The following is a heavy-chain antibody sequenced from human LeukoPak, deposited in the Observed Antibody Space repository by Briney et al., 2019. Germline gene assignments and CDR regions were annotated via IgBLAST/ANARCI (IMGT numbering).Heavy chain of an antibody. J-gene: IGHJ3*02. D-gene: IGHD6-19*01. CDR1: GFTFSSYE. CDR3: ARGIAVAGYKIDAFDI. CDR2: ISGSGGTI. Sequence: GGSLRLSCVASGFTFSSYEVNWVLQAPGKGLEWLSYISGSGGTIYYADSVKGRFTISRDNAKNSLYLQMSSLTVEDTALYYCARGIAVAGYKIDAFDIWGQGTMVTVSS. V-gene: IGHV3-48*03.